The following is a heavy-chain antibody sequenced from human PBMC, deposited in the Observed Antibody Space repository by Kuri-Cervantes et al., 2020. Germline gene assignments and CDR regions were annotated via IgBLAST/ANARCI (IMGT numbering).Heavy chain of an antibody. J-gene: IGHJ3*02. D-gene: IGHD1-26*01. CDR3: ASYSGSYQTREWVDAFDI. CDR2: IYTSGST. Sequence: SETLSLTCTVSGGSISSYYWSWIRQPAGKGLEWIGRIYTSGSTNYNPSLKSRVTISVDTSKNQFSLKLSSVTAADTAAYYCASYSGSYQTREWVDAFDIWGQGTMVTVSS. CDR1: GGSISSYY. V-gene: IGHV4-4*07.